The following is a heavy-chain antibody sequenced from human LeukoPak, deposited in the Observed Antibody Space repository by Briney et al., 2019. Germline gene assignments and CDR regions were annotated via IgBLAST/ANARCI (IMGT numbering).Heavy chain of an antibody. V-gene: IGHV3-23*01. CDR1: GFTFSSYA. J-gene: IGHJ4*02. D-gene: IGHD5-24*01. CDR2: ISGSGGST. CDR3: ARDRGKRRDGYRRYFDY. Sequence: GGSLRLSCAASGFTFSSYAMSWVRQAPGKGLEWVSAISGSGGSTYYAHSVKGRFTISRDNSKNTLYLQMNSLRAEDTAVYYCARDRGKRRDGYRRYFDYWGQGTLVTVSS.